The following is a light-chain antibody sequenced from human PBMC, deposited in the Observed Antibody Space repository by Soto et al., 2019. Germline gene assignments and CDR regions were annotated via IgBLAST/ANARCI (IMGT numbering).Light chain of an antibody. Sequence: EIVLTQSPATLSLSPGERATLSCRASQSVSSYFAWYQQKPGQAPRLLIYDASNRATGIPARFSGSGSGTDFTRTISSLEPEDFAVYYCQQRSDWPLTFGQGTKVEI. V-gene: IGKV3-11*01. CDR3: QQRSDWPLT. J-gene: IGKJ1*01. CDR1: QSVSSY. CDR2: DAS.